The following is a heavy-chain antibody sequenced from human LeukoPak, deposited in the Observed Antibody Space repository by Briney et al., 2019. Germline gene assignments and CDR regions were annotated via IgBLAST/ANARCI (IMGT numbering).Heavy chain of an antibody. J-gene: IGHJ4*02. CDR2: ISGDGGTT. V-gene: IGHV3-43*02. CDR1: GFTYEDYA. CDR3: ARSLPDYFDY. Sequence: GRSLRLSCAASGFTYEDYAMHWARQAPGKGLEWVSLISGDGGTTYSADSVKGRFTISRDNSKNSLYLQMNSLRTEDTALYYCARSLPDYFDYWGQGTLVTVSS.